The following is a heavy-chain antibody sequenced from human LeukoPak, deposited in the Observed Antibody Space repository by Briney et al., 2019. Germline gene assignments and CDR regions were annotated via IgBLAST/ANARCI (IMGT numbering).Heavy chain of an antibody. CDR2: ISSDGGST. Sequence: GGSLRLSCAASGFTFSSYAMHWVRQAPGKGLEYVPVISSDGGSTYYANSVKGRFTISRDNSKNTLYLQMGSLRAEDMAVYYCARGCGGGSCYSGFQYWGQGTLVTVSS. CDR1: GFTFSSYA. J-gene: IGHJ4*02. D-gene: IGHD2-15*01. V-gene: IGHV3-64*01. CDR3: ARGCGGGSCYSGFQY.